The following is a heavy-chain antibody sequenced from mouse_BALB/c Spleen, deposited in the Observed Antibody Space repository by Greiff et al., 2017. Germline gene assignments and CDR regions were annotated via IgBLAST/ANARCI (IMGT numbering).Heavy chain of an antibody. V-gene: IGHV5-12-2*01. CDR2: ISNGGGST. Sequence: EVQRVESGGGLVQPGGSLKLSCAASGFTFSSYTMSWVRQTPEKRLEWVAYISNGGGSTYYPDTVKGRFTISRDNAKNTLYLQMSSLKSEDTAMYYCARQGDGYYFDYWGQGTTLTVSS. J-gene: IGHJ2*01. D-gene: IGHD2-3*01. CDR1: GFTFSSYT. CDR3: ARQGDGYYFDY.